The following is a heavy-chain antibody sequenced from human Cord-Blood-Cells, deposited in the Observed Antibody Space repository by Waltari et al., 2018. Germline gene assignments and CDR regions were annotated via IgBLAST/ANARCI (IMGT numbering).Heavy chain of an antibody. CDR2: ISGSGGST. CDR1: GFTFSSYA. D-gene: IGHD2-15*01. J-gene: IGHJ4*02. CDR3: VKNDRGTWVAADY. V-gene: IGHV3-23*01. Sequence: EVQLLESGGGLVQPGGSLRLSCAASGFTFSSYAMSWVRQAPGKGLGWVSAISGSGGSTYYADSVKVRFTISRDNSKNTLYLQMNSLRAEDTAVYYCVKNDRGTWVAADYWGQGTLVTVSS.